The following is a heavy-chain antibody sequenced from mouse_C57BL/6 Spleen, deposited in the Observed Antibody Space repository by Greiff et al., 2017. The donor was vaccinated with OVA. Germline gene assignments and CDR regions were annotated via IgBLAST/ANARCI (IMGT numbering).Heavy chain of an antibody. D-gene: IGHD2-3*01. Sequence: VKLQESGPELVKPGASVKISCKASGYAFSSSWMNWVKQRPGKGLEWIGRIYPGDGDTNYNGKFKGKATLTADKSSSTAYMQLSSLTSEDSAVYFCARSGFYDGYHYAMDYWGQGTSVTVSS. CDR3: ARSGFYDGYHYAMDY. J-gene: IGHJ4*01. V-gene: IGHV1-82*01. CDR1: GYAFSSSW. CDR2: IYPGDGDT.